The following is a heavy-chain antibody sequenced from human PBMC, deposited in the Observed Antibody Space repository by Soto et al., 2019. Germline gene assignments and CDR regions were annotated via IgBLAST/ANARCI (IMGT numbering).Heavy chain of an antibody. J-gene: IGHJ4*02. CDR1: GYTFTSYA. D-gene: IGHD3-22*01. Sequence: QVQLVQSGAEVKKPGASVKVACEASGYTFTSYAFHWVRQAPGQGFAWMGWINEGTGNTKYSEKFQGRVTLTRDTSTSTVYMELSSLRSEDTAVYYCAREYEISGYFFDHWGQGTLGTVSS. V-gene: IGHV1-3*01. CDR2: INEGTGNT. CDR3: AREYEISGYFFDH.